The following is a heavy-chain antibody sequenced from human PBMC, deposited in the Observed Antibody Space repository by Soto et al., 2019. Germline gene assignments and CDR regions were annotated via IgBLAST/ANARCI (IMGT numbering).Heavy chain of an antibody. Sequence: PGGSLRLSCAASGFTFSSYAMSWVRQAPGKGLEWVSAISGSGGSTYYADSVKGRFTISRDNSKNTLYLQMNSLRAEDTAVYYCASPYNSSGYYFFGPKDAFDIWGQGTMVTVSS. CDR1: GFTFSSYA. J-gene: IGHJ3*02. D-gene: IGHD3-22*01. CDR2: ISGSGGST. V-gene: IGHV3-23*01. CDR3: ASPYNSSGYYFFGPKDAFDI.